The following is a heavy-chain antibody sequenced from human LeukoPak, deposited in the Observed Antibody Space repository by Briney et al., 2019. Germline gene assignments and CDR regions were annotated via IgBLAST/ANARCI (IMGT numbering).Heavy chain of an antibody. J-gene: IGHJ4*02. Sequence: VSAKVSCKASGYTFTGYYMHWVRQAPGQGLEWMGWINPNSGGTNYAQKFQGRVTMTRDTSISTAYMELSRLRSDDTAVYYCARDLVGATDYWGQGTLVTVSS. CDR2: INPNSGGT. CDR3: ARDLVGATDY. V-gene: IGHV1-2*02. CDR1: GYTFTGYY. D-gene: IGHD1-26*01.